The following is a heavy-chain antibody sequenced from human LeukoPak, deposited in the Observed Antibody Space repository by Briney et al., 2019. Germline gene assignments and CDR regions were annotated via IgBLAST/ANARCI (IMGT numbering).Heavy chain of an antibody. CDR2: IGSSGGGT. CDR1: GFTFSSYA. CDR3: AKLHNLNCDY. V-gene: IGHV3-23*01. D-gene: IGHD1-14*01. Sequence: PGGSLRLSCAASGFTFSSYAMNWVRQAPGKGLEWVSAIGSSGGGTYYPDSVKGRFTVSRDNSKNTLYLQMNSLSAEDTAVYYCAKLHNLNCDYWGLGTLATVSS. J-gene: IGHJ4*02.